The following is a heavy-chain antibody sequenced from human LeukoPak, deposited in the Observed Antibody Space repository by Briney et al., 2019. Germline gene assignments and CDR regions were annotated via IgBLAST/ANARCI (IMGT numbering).Heavy chain of an antibody. CDR3: ARRRNTVTNNWFDP. J-gene: IGHJ5*02. CDR1: GGSISSSIYY. CDR2: IYYSGST. D-gene: IGHD4-11*01. V-gene: IGHV4-39*01. Sequence: SETLSLTCTVSGGSISSSIYYWGWIRQPPGKGLEWIGSIYYSGSTYYNPSLKSRVTISVDTSKNQFSLKLSSVTAADTAVYYCARRRNTVTNNWFDPWGQGTLVTVSS.